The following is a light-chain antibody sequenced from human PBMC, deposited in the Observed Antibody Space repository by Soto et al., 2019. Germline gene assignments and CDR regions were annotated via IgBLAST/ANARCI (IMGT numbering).Light chain of an antibody. CDR1: QTLLDSSNTKAS. J-gene: IGKJ1*01. CDR2: WTS. V-gene: IGKV4-1*01. Sequence: DIVMTQSPDSLAVSLGESATINCKSSQTLLDSSNTKASLSWYQQKPGQPPKLLIDWTSTREFGVPDRFSGSGSGTDFTLPISSLQAEDVAVDYCQQYFNSPRTFGHGTKVEIK. CDR3: QQYFNSPRT.